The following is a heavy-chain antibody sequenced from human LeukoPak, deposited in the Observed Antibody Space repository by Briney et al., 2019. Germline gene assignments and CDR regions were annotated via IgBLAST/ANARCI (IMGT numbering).Heavy chain of an antibody. J-gene: IGHJ4*02. CDR1: GFTFSSYS. CDR2: ISSSSSYV. CDR3: ARYDYSNSYLDY. V-gene: IGHV3-21*01. Sequence: GGSLRLSCAASGFTFSSYSMNWVRQAPGKGLEWVSSISSSSSYVYYADSVKGRFTISRDNAKNSLYLQMNSLRAEDTAVYYCARYDYSNSYLDYWGQGILVTVSS. D-gene: IGHD4-11*01.